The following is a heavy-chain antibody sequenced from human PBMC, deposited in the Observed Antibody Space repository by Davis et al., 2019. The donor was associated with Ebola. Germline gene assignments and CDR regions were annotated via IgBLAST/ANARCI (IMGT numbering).Heavy chain of an antibody. Sequence: PGGSLRLSCAASGFAFDDFGMSWVRHAPGRGLEWVAGINWNGASTGYAASVKRRFTISRTNAKNSLYLQINSLRADDTALYLCARSDSGGNWYFDLWGRGTLVTVSS. CDR3: ARSDSGGNWYFDL. J-gene: IGHJ2*01. V-gene: IGHV3-20*01. CDR2: INWNGAST. D-gene: IGHD4-17*01. CDR1: GFAFDDFG.